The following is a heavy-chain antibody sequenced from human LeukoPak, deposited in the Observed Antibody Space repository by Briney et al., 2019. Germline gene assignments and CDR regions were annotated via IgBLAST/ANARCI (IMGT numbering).Heavy chain of an antibody. D-gene: IGHD3-10*01. V-gene: IGHV3-33*06. Sequence: PGGSLRLSCAASGFTFSSYGMHWVRQAPGKGLEWVAVIWYDGSNKYYADSVKGRFTISRDNSKNTLYLQMNSLRAEDTAVYYCAKEGYYGSGSYYMDVWGKGTTVPVSS. CDR1: GFTFSSYG. CDR2: IWYDGSNK. J-gene: IGHJ6*03. CDR3: AKEGYYGSGSYYMDV.